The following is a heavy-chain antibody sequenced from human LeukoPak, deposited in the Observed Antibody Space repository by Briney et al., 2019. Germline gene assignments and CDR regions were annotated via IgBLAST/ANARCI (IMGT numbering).Heavy chain of an antibody. D-gene: IGHD4-17*01. V-gene: IGHV3-30-3*01. Sequence: GGSLRLSCAASGFTFSSYAMHWVRQAPGKGLEWVAVISYDGSNKYYADSVKGRFTISRDNSKNTLYLQMNSLRAEDTAVYYCANSRAGDGDPFKYYFDYWGQGTLVTVSS. CDR2: ISYDGSNK. CDR1: GFTFSSYA. CDR3: ANSRAGDGDPFKYYFDY. J-gene: IGHJ4*02.